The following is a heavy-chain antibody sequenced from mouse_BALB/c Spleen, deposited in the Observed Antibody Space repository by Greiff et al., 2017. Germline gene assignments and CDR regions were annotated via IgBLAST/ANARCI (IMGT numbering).Heavy chain of an antibody. CDR1: GFTFSSFG. CDR3: AKGYYGSSPSYWYFDV. CDR2: ISSGSSTI. J-gene: IGHJ1*01. V-gene: IGHV5-17*02. D-gene: IGHD1-1*01. Sequence: EVQVVESGGGLVQPGGSRKLSCAASGFTFSSFGMHWVRQAPEKGLEWVAYISSGSSTIYYADTVKGRFTISRDNPKNTLFLQMTSLRSEDTAMYYCAKGYYGSSPSYWYFDVWGAGTTVTVSS.